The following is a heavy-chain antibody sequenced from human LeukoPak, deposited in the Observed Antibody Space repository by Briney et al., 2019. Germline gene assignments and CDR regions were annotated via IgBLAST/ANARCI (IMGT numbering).Heavy chain of an antibody. CDR1: GFTLSNYD. CDR3: ARADLRGYSLHY. V-gene: IGHV3-13*01. D-gene: IGHD5-18*01. CDR2: IGTAGDT. J-gene: IGHJ4*02. Sequence: GGSLRLSCAASGFTLSNYDMHWVRQVIGKGLEWVSGIGTAGDTYYGGSVKGRFSSSRENAKNFLYLQMNSLRAGDTAVYYCARADLRGYSLHYWGQGTLVTVSS.